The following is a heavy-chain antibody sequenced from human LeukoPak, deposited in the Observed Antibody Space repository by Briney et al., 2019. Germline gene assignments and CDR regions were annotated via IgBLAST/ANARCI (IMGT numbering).Heavy chain of an antibody. V-gene: IGHV3-30*02. CDR3: AKEGTASKPSDLDY. D-gene: IGHD1/OR15-1a*01. CDR1: GFTFSDYG. Sequence: SGGSLRLSXAASGFTFSDYGIHWVSQAPGKGLEWVAFIRFDGSSKYYTDSVKGRFTISRDNSKNTLYLQMNSLRAEDTAVYYCAKEGTASKPSDLDYWGQGTLVTVSS. CDR2: IRFDGSSK. J-gene: IGHJ4*02.